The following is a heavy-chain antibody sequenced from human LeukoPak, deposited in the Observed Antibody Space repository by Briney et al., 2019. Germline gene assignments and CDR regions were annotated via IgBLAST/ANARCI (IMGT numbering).Heavy chain of an antibody. CDR3: ARDARYSSTWRGYWYFDL. CDR1: GFTVSSNH. D-gene: IGHD2-2*01. J-gene: IGHJ2*01. Sequence: GGSLRLSCAASGFTVSSNHMSWVRRAPGKGLEWVSLIYSGGSYYADSVKGRFTISRDNSKNTLSLQMSSLRTEDTAVYYCARDARYSSTWRGYWYFDLWGRGTLVTVSS. V-gene: IGHV3-66*01. CDR2: IYSGGS.